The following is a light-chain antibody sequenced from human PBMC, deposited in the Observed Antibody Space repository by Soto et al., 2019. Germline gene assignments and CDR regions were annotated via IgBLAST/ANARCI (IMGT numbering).Light chain of an antibody. CDR3: QQYNSYPWT. CDR2: HAS. J-gene: IGKJ1*01. Sequence: DIQMTKSPSTLYASVGDRVTITCRASQFISSWLAWYQQKPGKVPKLLIFHASNLESGVPSRFSGSGSGTEFTLTISSLQPYDFATYYCQQYNSYPWTFGQGTKVEI. CDR1: QFISSW. V-gene: IGKV1-5*01.